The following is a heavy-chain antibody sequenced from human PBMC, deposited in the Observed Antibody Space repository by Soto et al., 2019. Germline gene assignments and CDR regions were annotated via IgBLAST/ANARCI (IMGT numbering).Heavy chain of an antibody. CDR1: GYTFTSYG. D-gene: IGHD3-10*01. CDR2: ISGFNDDT. J-gene: IGHJ5*02. CDR3: ARSGSYYPARNWFGP. Sequence: QVQLVQSGAEMKNPGASVKVSCKASGYTFTSYGISWMRQAPGQGLEWMGWISGFNDDTNHAQKLQGRVTMTKDTSTSTAYMELRSLKSDDTAVYYCARSGSYYPARNWFGPWGQGTLVTVSS. V-gene: IGHV1-18*01.